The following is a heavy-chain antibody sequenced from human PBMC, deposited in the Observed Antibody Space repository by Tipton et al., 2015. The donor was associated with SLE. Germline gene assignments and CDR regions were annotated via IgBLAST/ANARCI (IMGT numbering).Heavy chain of an antibody. CDR1: GGSFSGYS. Sequence: TLSLTCAVYGGSFSGYSWSWIRQPPGKGLEWIGEINHSGSTNYNPSLKSRVTISIDTSKNQFSLKLSSVTAADTAVYYCTREVEGYSSDWYYYYYYMDVWGKGTTVTFSS. D-gene: IGHD6-19*01. J-gene: IGHJ6*03. CDR2: INHSGST. CDR3: TREVEGYSSDWYYYYYYMDV. V-gene: IGHV4-34*01.